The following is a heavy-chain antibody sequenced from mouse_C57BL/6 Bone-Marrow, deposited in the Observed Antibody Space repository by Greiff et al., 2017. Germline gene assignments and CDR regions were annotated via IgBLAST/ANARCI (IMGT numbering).Heavy chain of an antibody. Sequence: EVQLQESGGDLVKPGGSLKLSCAASGFTFSSYGMSWVRQTPDKRLEWVATISSGGSYTYYPDSVKGRFTISRDNAKNTLYLQLSSLKSEDSAMYYCARPHPFAYWGQGTLVTVSA. CDR2: ISSGGSYT. J-gene: IGHJ3*01. CDR3: ARPHPFAY. CDR1: GFTFSSYG. V-gene: IGHV5-6*01.